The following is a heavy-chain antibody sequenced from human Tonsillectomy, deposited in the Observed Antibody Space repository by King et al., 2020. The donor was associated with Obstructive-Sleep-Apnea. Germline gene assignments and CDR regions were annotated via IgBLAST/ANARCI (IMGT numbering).Heavy chain of an antibody. D-gene: IGHD3-10*01. J-gene: IGHJ4*02. CDR2: IWYDGSNK. CDR1: GFTFSSYG. CDR3: AKDQDYGSGSTDY. Sequence: VQLVESGGGVVQPGRSLRLSCAASGFTFSSYGMHWVRQAPGKGLEWGAVIWYDGSNKYYADSVKGRFTISRDNSKNTLYLQMNSLRAEDTAVYYCAKDQDYGSGSTDYWGQGTLVTVSS. V-gene: IGHV3-33*06.